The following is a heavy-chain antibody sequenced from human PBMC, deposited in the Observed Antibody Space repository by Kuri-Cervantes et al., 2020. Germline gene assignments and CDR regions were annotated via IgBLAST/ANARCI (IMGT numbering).Heavy chain of an antibody. J-gene: IGHJ4*02. CDR2: ISYDGSNK. D-gene: IGHD2/OR15-2a*01. V-gene: IGHV3-30*03. CDR1: GFTFSSYG. Sequence: GGSLRLSCAASGFTFSSYGMHWVRQAPGKGLEWVAVISYDGSNKYYADSVKGRFTISRDNAKNSLYLQMNSLRDEDTAVYYCARGIADDYWGQGTLVTVSS. CDR3: ARGIADDY.